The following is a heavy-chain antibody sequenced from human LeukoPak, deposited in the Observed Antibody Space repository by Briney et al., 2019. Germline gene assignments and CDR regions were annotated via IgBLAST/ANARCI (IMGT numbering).Heavy chain of an antibody. Sequence: PGGSLRPSCAAPGFPFSSFKMTWFRQAPGKGLEWVSYISSSGSTIYYADSVKGRFTISRDNAKNSLYLQMNSLRAEDTAVYYCASQNWGTMDVWGQGTLVAVSS. CDR2: ISSSGSTI. V-gene: IGHV3-48*03. D-gene: IGHD7-27*01. J-gene: IGHJ4*02. CDR1: GFPFSSFK. CDR3: ASQNWGTMDV.